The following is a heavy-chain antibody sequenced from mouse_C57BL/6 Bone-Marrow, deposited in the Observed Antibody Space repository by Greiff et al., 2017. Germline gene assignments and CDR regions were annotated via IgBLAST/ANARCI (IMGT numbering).Heavy chain of an antibody. CDR3: TLGPNFDY. CDR1: GFNIKDDY. CDR2: IDPENGDT. J-gene: IGHJ2*01. Sequence: EVQLQQSGAELVRPGASVKLSCTASGFNIKDDYMNWVKQRPEQGLEWIGWIDPENGDTEYASKFQGKATITADTSSNTAYLQLSSLTSEDTAVYYCTLGPNFDYWGQGTTPTVSS. V-gene: IGHV14-4*01. D-gene: IGHD4-1*01.